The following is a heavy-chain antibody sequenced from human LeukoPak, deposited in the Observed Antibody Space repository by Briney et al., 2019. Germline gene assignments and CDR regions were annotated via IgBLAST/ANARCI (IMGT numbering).Heavy chain of an antibody. CDR2: IYYNGST. D-gene: IGHD6-19*01. V-gene: IGHV4-39*07. Sequence: SETLSLTCTVSGGSISSSSYYWGWIRQPPGKGLEWIGSIYYNGSTYYNPSLKSRVTISVDTSKNQFSLKLSSVTAADTAVYFCARHLSDRTTVAGEFDYWGQGILVSVSS. CDR3: ARHLSDRTTVAGEFDY. CDR1: GGSISSSSYY. J-gene: IGHJ4*02.